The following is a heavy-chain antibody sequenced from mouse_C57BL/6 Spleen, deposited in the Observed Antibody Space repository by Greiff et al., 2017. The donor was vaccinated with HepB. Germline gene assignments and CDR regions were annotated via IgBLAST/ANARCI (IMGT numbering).Heavy chain of an antibody. CDR1: GYTFTSYW. Sequence: VQLQQPGAELVKPGASVKLSCKASGYTFTSYWMQWVKQRPGPGLEWIGEIDPSDSYTNYNQKFKGKATLTGVTSSSTAYMQLSSLTSEDSAVYDCARSSYWGQGTTLTVSA. J-gene: IGHJ2*01. V-gene: IGHV1-50*01. D-gene: IGHD1-3*01. CDR2: IDPSDSYT. CDR3: ARSSY.